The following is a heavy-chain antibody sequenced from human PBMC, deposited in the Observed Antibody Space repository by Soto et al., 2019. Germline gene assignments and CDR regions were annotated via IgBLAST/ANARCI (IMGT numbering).Heavy chain of an antibody. J-gene: IGHJ5*02. Sequence: ASVKVSCKASGYTFTSYAMHWVRQAPGQRLEWMGWINAGNGNTKYSQKFQGRVTITRDTSASTAYMELSSLRSEDTAVYYCARWGIAAAVFDPWGQGTLVTVSS. D-gene: IGHD6-13*01. CDR1: GYTFTSYA. V-gene: IGHV1-3*01. CDR3: ARWGIAAAVFDP. CDR2: INAGNGNT.